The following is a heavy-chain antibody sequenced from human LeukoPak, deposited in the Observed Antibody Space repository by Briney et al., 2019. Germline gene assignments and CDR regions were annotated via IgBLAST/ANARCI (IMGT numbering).Heavy chain of an antibody. CDR1: GGTISSYY. J-gene: IGHJ4*02. Sequence: PSETLSPTCTVSGGTISSYYWSWIRQPPGKGLEWIGYIYYSGSTNYNPSLKSRVTISVDTSKNQFSLKLSSVTAADTAVYYCARRGNTRASSDFDYWGQGTLVTVSS. CDR2: IYYSGST. V-gene: IGHV4-59*08. CDR3: ARRGNTRASSDFDY. D-gene: IGHD6-6*01.